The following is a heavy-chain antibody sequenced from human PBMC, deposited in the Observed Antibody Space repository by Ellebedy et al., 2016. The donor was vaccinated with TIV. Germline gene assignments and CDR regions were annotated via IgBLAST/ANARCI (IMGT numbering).Heavy chain of an antibody. CDR2: VYYSGSH. V-gene: IGHV4-39*02. J-gene: IGHJ4*02. CDR3: ARDSGRRRSWDNDY. Sequence: MPSETLSLTCSVSGGSVSSTRYYWAWIRQHPGKGLEYIGSVYYSGSHYYNPSFKSRVTLSADTSKNQFSLNRRTVTAADTAVYYCARDSGRRRSWDNDYWGQGTLVTVSS. CDR1: GGSVSSTRYY. D-gene: IGHD3-10*01.